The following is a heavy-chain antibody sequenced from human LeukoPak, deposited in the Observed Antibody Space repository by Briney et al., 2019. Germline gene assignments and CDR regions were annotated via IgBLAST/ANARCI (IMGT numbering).Heavy chain of an antibody. D-gene: IGHD3-10*01. J-gene: IGHJ4*02. Sequence: SETLSLTCTVSGGSISSYYWSWIRQPPGKGLEWIGYIYYSGSTNYNPSLKSRVTISVDTSKNQFSLKLSSVTAADTAVYYCARHRGWFGELFTFDYWGQGTLVTVSS. CDR3: ARHRGWFGELFTFDY. CDR1: GGSISSYY. CDR2: IYYSGST. V-gene: IGHV4-59*08.